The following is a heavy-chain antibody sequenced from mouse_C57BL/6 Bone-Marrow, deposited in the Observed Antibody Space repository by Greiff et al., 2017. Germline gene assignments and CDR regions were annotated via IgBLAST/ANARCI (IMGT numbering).Heavy chain of an antibody. J-gene: IGHJ2*01. CDR1: EYPFPDYN. CDR3: ARPLHDY. CDR2: INPYNGGT. Sequence: EFRLQRSGPLLVKPGPSVRRSFKASEYPFPDYNMNGVKQSHGKSLEWIGVINPYNGGTSSNQKFKAKATLTVDKSSSTAYMELNSLTSEDSAVYYCARPLHDYWGQGTTLTVSS. V-gene: IGHV1-19*01.